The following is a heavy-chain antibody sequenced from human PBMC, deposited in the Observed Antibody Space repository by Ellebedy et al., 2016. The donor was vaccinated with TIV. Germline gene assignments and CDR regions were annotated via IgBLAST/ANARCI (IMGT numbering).Heavy chain of an antibody. Sequence: ASVKVSCXASGYTFTGQYIHWVRQARGQGLEWMGCINPKSGDITYAQKFQVRVAMTGDTSINTAYMELSSLTSDDTALYYCASKRCTTNCHLPTLDFWGQGTLITVSS. V-gene: IGHV1-2*02. J-gene: IGHJ4*02. CDR1: GYTFTGQY. CDR3: ASKRCTTNCHLPTLDF. CDR2: INPKSGDI. D-gene: IGHD2-8*01.